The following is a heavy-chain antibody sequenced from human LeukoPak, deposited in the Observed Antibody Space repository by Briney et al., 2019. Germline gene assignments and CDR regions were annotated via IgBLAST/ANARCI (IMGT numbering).Heavy chain of an antibody. Sequence: GGSLRLSCAASGFTFSNHWMHWVRQVPGRGLVWVARIDGSGSSISHADFVKGRFSISRGNAKSTLYLQMNSLRAEDTAVYYCARGPGSSGGAYVGDYWGHGTLVTVSS. V-gene: IGHV3-74*01. CDR1: GFTFSNHW. CDR2: IDGSGSSI. CDR3: ARGPGSSGGAYVGDY. D-gene: IGHD3-22*01. J-gene: IGHJ4*01.